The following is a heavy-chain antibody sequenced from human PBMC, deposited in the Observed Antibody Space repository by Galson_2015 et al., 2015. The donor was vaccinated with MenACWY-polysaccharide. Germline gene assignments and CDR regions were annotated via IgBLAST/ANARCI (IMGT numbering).Heavy chain of an antibody. Sequence: LSLTCTDSGGSISSTDYHWGWIRQPQGKGLEWIGSIYYSGSTYYNPSLKSRVTISLDTSKNQFSLKLSSVTAADTAVYYCRGYTSGFGVDYWGQGTLVTVS. D-gene: IGHD5-18*01. CDR2: IYYSGST. J-gene: IGHJ4*02. V-gene: IGHV4-39*07. CDR1: GGSISSTDYH. CDR3: RGYTSGFGVDY.